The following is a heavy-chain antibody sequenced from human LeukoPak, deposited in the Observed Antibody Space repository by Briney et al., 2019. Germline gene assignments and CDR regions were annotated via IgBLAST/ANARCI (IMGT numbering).Heavy chain of an antibody. CDR1: GFTFSSYA. D-gene: IGHD6-13*01. CDR3: AREGGGSSWSSYYFDY. V-gene: IGHV3-30*04. CDR2: ISYDGSNK. Sequence: GRSLRLSCAASGFTFSSYAMHWVRQAPGKGLEWVAVISYDGSNKYYADSVKGRFTISRDNSKNTLYLQMNSLRAEDTAVYYCAREGGGSSWSSYYFDYWGQGTLVTGSS. J-gene: IGHJ4*02.